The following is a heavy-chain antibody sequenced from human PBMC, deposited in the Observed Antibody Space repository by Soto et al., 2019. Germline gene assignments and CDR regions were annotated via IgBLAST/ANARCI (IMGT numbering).Heavy chain of an antibody. CDR2: IYSGGNT. CDR1: GFTVRSDH. CDR3: ARLSLAGCSTTSCLTWYFDL. J-gene: IGHJ2*01. D-gene: IGHD2-2*01. Sequence: EVQLVESGGGLIQPGGSLRLSCAASGFTVRSDHMSWVRQAPGKGLEWVSVIYSGGNTYFTDSVKDRFTISRDNSKNTVSLQMSSVRAEDTAVYYCARLSLAGCSTTSCLTWYFDLWGRGTLVTVSS. V-gene: IGHV3-53*01.